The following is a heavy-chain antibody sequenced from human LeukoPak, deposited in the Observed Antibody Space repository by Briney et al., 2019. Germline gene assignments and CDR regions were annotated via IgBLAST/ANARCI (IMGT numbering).Heavy chain of an antibody. CDR2: IKSKTDGGTT. CDR1: GFTFSNAW. Sequence: GGFLRLSCAASGFTFSNAWMSWVRQAPGKGLEWVGRIKSKTDGGTTDYAAPVKGRFTISRDDSKNTLYLQMNSLKTEDTAVYYCTTETLYYDFWSGPPPGFDPWGQGTLVTVSS. V-gene: IGHV3-15*01. D-gene: IGHD3-3*01. J-gene: IGHJ5*02. CDR3: TTETLYYDFWSGPPPGFDP.